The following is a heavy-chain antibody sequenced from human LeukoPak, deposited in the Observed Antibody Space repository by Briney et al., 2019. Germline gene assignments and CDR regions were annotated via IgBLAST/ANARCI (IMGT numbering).Heavy chain of an antibody. CDR2: ISGSGGRT. Sequence: GGSVRLSCAASGFTYSSYAMSWARQAPGRGLEGGSAISGSGGRTYYADSVKGRFTISRDNSKHTLYLQMNSLRVEDTAVYYCAKDQGVLYYYDSSGYSLDSFDYWGQGTLVTVSS. CDR1: GFTYSSYA. J-gene: IGHJ4*02. V-gene: IGHV3-23*01. D-gene: IGHD3-22*01. CDR3: AKDQGVLYYYDSSGYSLDSFDY.